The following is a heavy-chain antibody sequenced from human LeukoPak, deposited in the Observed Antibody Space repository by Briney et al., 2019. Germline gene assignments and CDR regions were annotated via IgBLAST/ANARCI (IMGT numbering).Heavy chain of an antibody. CDR2: IIPIFGTA. CDR1: GGTFSSYA. D-gene: IGHD6-13*01. Sequence: SVKVSCKASGGTFSSYAISWVRQAPGQALEWMGRIIPIFGTANYAQKFQGRVTITTDESTGTAYMELSSLRSEDTAVYYCARDGSSWYRNWFDPWGQGTLVTVSS. J-gene: IGHJ5*02. CDR3: ARDGSSWYRNWFDP. V-gene: IGHV1-69*05.